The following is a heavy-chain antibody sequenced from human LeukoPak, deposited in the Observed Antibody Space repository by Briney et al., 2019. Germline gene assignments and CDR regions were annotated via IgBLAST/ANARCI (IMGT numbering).Heavy chain of an antibody. CDR3: ERDLQNTIFGVVIRYYMDV. D-gene: IGHD3-3*01. CDR1: GFTFSSYS. V-gene: IGHV3-21*01. CDR2: ISSSSSYI. Sequence: PGGSLRLSCAASGFTFSSYSMNWVRQAPGKGLEWVSSISSSSSYIYYADSVKGRFTISRDNAKNSLYLQMNSLRAEDTAVYYCERDLQNTIFGVVIRYYMDVWGKGTTVTVSS. J-gene: IGHJ6*03.